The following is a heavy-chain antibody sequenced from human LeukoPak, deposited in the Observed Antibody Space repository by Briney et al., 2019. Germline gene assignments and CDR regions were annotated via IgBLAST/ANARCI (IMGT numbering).Heavy chain of an antibody. CDR2: IYYSGST. CDR3: ARVGGGYYDILTGRYYFDY. V-gene: IGHV4-59*01. J-gene: IGHJ4*02. D-gene: IGHD3-9*01. CDR1: GGSISSYY. Sequence: PSETLSLTCTVSGGSISSYYSSWIRQPPGKGLEWIGDIYYSGSTNYNPSLKSRVTISVDTSKNQFSLKLSSVTAADTAVYYCARVGGGYYDILTGRYYFDYWGQGTLVSVSS.